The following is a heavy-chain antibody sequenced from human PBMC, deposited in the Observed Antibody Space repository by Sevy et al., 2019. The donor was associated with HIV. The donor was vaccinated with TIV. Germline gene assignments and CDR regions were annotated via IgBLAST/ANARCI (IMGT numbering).Heavy chain of an antibody. CDR2: INSDGSST. J-gene: IGHJ6*02. V-gene: IGHV3-74*01. CDR3: ARGQYASVYYDFWSGYSITGMDV. D-gene: IGHD3-3*01. Sequence: GGSLRLSCAASGFTFSSYWMHWVRQAPGKGLVWVSRINSDGSSTSYAASVKGRFTISRDKAKNTLYLQMNSLRAADTAVYYCARGQYASVYYDFWSGYSITGMDVWGQGTTVTVSS. CDR1: GFTFSSYW.